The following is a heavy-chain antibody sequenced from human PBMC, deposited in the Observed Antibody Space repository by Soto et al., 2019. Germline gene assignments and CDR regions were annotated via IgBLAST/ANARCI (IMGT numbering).Heavy chain of an antibody. J-gene: IGHJ4*02. D-gene: IGHD5-12*01. CDR2: IWYDGSNK. CDR1: GFTFSSYG. V-gene: IGHV3-33*01. CDR3: ARFYSGYDYFDY. Sequence: PGGSLRLSCAASGFTFSSYGMHWVRQAPGKGLEWVAVIWYDGSNKYYADSVKGRFTISRDNSKNTLYLQMNSLRAEDTAVYYCARFYSGYDYFDYWGQGTLVTVSS.